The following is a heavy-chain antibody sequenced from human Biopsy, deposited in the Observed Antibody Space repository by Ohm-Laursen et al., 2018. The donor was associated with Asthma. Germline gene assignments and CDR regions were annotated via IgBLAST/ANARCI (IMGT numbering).Heavy chain of an antibody. J-gene: IGHJ4*02. D-gene: IGHD3-22*01. V-gene: IGHV4-31*03. CDR1: GDSISNGGYY. Sequence: SQTLSLTCTVSGDSISNGGYYWSWIRQHPGKGLEWIGYMYYSGTTYYNPSLNSRVAILVDTSKNQFSLKVNSVTAADTAVYYCARGVEYDYDSSGYYFDYWGQGTLATVSS. CDR3: ARGVEYDYDSSGYYFDY. CDR2: MYYSGTT.